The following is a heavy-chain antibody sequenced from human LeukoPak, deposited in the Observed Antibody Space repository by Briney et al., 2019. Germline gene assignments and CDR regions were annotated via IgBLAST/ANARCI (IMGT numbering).Heavy chain of an antibody. CDR1: GGSISNYY. J-gene: IGHJ4*02. D-gene: IGHD4-11*01. CDR3: ARLIKYSNYYFDY. Sequence: SETLSLTCTVSGGSISNYYWSWIRQPPGKGLDWIAYISDSGNTNYNPSLKSRVTISVDTSKNQLSLKLSSVTPADTAVYYCARLIKYSNYYFDYWSQGTLVTVSS. CDR2: ISDSGNT. V-gene: IGHV4-59*08.